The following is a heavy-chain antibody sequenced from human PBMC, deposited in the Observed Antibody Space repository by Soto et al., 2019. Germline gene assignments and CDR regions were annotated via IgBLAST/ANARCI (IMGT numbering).Heavy chain of an antibody. V-gene: IGHV1-18*01. CDR2: ISGYNGNT. CDR1: GYTFSNYG. J-gene: IGHJ6*02. CDR3: SRFIMVGGWFDPNYYHGMDV. Sequence: ASVKVSCKTSGYTFSNYGINWVRQAPGQGLEWMGWISGYNGNTNYAQTVQGRVTMTTDTSTGTVYMELRRLKSDDTAIYYCSRFIMVGGWFDPNYYHGMDVWRQGTKATVSS. D-gene: IGHD6-19*01.